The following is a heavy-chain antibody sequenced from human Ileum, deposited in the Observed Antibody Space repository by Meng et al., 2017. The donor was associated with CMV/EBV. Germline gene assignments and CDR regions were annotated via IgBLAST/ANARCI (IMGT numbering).Heavy chain of an antibody. V-gene: IGHV4-4*02. J-gene: IGHJ6*02. D-gene: IGHD2-21*02. CDR2: IYHTGNT. Sequence: SETLSLTCAVSGDSISTTNWWSWVRQSPGKGLEWMGEIYHTGNTDYNPSLNSRVAIFLDKSNNQFSMRLRSVTAADTAVYYCAGQGVRHCGRDCRWGPRFGMAIWGLGITV. CDR1: GDSISTTNW. CDR3: AGQGVRHCGRDCRWGPRFGMAI.